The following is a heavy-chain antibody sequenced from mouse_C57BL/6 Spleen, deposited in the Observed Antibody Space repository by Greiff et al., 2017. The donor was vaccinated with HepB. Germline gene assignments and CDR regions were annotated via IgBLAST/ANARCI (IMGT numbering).Heavy chain of an antibody. V-gene: IGHV1-55*01. J-gene: IGHJ4*01. CDR1: GYTFTSYW. D-gene: IGHD1-1*01. CDR2: IYPGSGST. CDR3: ARRGVYYGSRGDAMDY. Sequence: QVQLQQPGAELVKPGASVKMSCKASGYTFTSYWITWVKQRPGQGLEWIGDIYPGSGSTNYNEKFKSKATLTVDTSSSTAYMQLSSLTSEVSAVYYCARRGVYYGSRGDAMDYWGQGTSVTVSS.